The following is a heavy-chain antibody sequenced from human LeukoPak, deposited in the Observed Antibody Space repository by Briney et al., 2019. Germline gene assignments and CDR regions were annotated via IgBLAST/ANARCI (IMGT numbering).Heavy chain of an antibody. Sequence: SETLSLTCTVSGYSISSGYYWGWIRQPPGKGLEWIGSIYHSGSTYYNPSLKSRVTISVDTSKNQFSLRLSSVTAADTAVYYCASSSSVDFDYWGQGTLVTVSS. V-gene: IGHV4-38-2*02. D-gene: IGHD6-25*01. J-gene: IGHJ4*02. CDR3: ASSSSVDFDY. CDR1: GYSISSGYY. CDR2: IYHSGST.